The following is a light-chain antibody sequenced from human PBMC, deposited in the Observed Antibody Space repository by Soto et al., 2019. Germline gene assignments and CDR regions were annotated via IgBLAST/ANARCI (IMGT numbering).Light chain of an antibody. J-gene: IGKJ1*01. CDR1: QSISSY. CDR2: AAS. CDR3: QQSSSTPRT. V-gene: IGKV1-39*01. Sequence: DIQMTQSPSSLSASVRDRVTITCRASQSISSYLNWYQQKPGKAPKLLIYAASSLQSGVPSRFSGSGSGTDFTLTVSSLQPEDFATYFCQQSSSTPRTFGQGTKVEVK.